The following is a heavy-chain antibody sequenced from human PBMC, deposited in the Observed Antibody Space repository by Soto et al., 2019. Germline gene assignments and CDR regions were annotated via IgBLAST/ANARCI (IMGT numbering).Heavy chain of an antibody. J-gene: IGHJ6*03. CDR3: ARVGYGDSLYYYSYYMDV. CDR1: GDTFTSYD. V-gene: IGHV1-8*01. D-gene: IGHD4-17*01. CDR2: MNPNSGNT. Sequence: ASVKVSCKASGDTFTSYDINWVRQATGQGLEWMGWMNPNSGNTGYAQKFQGRVTMTRNTSISTAYMELSSLRSEDTAVYYCARVGYGDSLYYYSYYMDVWGKGTTVTVSS.